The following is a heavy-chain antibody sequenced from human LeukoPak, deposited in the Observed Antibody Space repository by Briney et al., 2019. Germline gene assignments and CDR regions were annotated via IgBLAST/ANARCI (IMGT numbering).Heavy chain of an antibody. CDR2: ISSSSSTI. D-gene: IGHD3-22*01. CDR3: ARGVYDSSGYRSNY. V-gene: IGHV3-48*01. Sequence: GGSLRLSCAASGFTFSSYSMNWVRQAPGKGLEWVSYISSSSSTIYYADSVKGRFTISRDNAKNSLYLQMNSLRAEDTAVYYCARGVYDSSGYRSNYWGQGTLVTVSS. CDR1: GFTFSSYS. J-gene: IGHJ4*02.